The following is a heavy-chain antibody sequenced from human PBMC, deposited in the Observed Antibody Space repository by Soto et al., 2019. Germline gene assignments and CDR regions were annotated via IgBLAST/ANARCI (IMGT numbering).Heavy chain of an antibody. CDR2: IYYSGST. D-gene: IGHD3-10*01. CDR3: ARDSRRGSGSGYFDY. Sequence: SETLSLTCTVSGGSISSGGYYWSWVRQHPGKGLEWIGYIYYSGSTYYNPSLKSRVTISVDTSKNQFSLKLSSVTAADTAVYYCARDSRRGSGSGYFDYWGQGTLVTVSS. V-gene: IGHV4-31*03. J-gene: IGHJ4*02. CDR1: GGSISSGGYY.